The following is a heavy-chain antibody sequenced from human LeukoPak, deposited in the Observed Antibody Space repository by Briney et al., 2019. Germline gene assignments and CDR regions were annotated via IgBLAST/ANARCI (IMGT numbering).Heavy chain of an antibody. Sequence: SETLSLTCTVSGGSISSSSYYWGWIRQPPGKGLEWIGSIYYSGSTYYNPSLKSRVTISVDTSKNQFSLKLSSVTAADTAVYYCARASGQQLPINFDYWGQGTLVTVSS. CDR2: IYYSGST. CDR1: GGSISSSSYY. J-gene: IGHJ4*02. V-gene: IGHV4-39*01. D-gene: IGHD6-13*01. CDR3: ARASGQQLPINFDY.